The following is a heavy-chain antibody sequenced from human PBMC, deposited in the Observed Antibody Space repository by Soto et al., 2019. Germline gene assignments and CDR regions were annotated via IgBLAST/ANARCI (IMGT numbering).Heavy chain of an antibody. CDR1: GGTFSSYA. D-gene: IGHD2-15*01. CDR3: AREEGSGGSCQTWCDR. V-gene: IGHV1-69*01. J-gene: IGHJ5*02. CDR2: IIPIFGTA. Sequence: SVQVSCTASGGTFSSYAISWVRHAPGHGLAWMGGIIPIFGTANYAQKFQGRVTITADESTSTAYMELSSLRSEDTAVYYCAREEGSGGSCQTWCDRWGQGTRITVSS.